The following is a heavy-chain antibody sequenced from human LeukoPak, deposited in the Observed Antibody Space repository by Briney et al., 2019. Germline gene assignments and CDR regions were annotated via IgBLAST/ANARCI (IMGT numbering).Heavy chain of an antibody. CDR3: AIRQYSNFLDY. V-gene: IGHV4-34*01. D-gene: IGHD4-11*01. Sequence: PSETLSLTCAVYGGSFSGYYWSWIRQPPGKGLEWIGEINHSGSTNYNPSLKSRVTISVDTSKNQFSLKLSSVTAADTAVYYCAIRQYSNFLDYWGQGTLVTVSS. CDR2: INHSGST. J-gene: IGHJ4*02. CDR1: GGSFSGYY.